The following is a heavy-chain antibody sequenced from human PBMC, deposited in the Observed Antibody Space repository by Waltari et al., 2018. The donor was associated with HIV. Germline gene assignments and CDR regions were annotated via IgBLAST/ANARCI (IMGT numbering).Heavy chain of an antibody. CDR3: AKGGTVTTDYFNY. CDR2: ISWNSGTI. Sequence: EVQLVESGGGLVQPGRSLRLSCAASGFFFHDYARHWVRQAPGKGLEWVSGISWNSGTIYYADSVRGRFTISRDNAKNSLYLQMNSLRAEDTAFYYCAKGGTVTTDYFNYWGQGTLVTVSS. CDR1: GFFFHDYA. J-gene: IGHJ4*02. V-gene: IGHV3-9*01. D-gene: IGHD4-17*01.